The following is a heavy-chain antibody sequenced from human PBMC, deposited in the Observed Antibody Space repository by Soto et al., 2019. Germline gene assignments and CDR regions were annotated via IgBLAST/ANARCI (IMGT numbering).Heavy chain of an antibody. J-gene: IGHJ4*02. Sequence: ASVKVSCKASGYTFTSYGISWVRQAPGQGLEWMGWISAYNGNTNYAQKLQGRVTMTTDTSTSTAYMELRSLRSDETAVYYCARDYAVAGTADYWGQGTLVIVSS. CDR1: GYTFTSYG. CDR3: ARDYAVAGTADY. CDR2: ISAYNGNT. D-gene: IGHD6-19*01. V-gene: IGHV1-18*04.